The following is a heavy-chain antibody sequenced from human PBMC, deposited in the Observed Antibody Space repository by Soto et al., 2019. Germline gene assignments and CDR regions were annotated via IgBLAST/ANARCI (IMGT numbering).Heavy chain of an antibody. Sequence: QVQLVQSGAEVKKPGASVKVSCKASGYTFTSYGISWVRQAPGQGLEWMGWISAYNGNTNYAQKLQGRVTMTTDTSTSTAYMELSSLRSDDTAVYYCARDPSPRLLYSANWFDPWGQGTLVTVSS. V-gene: IGHV1-18*01. CDR3: ARDPSPRLLYSANWFDP. J-gene: IGHJ5*02. CDR1: GYTFTSYG. D-gene: IGHD2-15*01. CDR2: ISAYNGNT.